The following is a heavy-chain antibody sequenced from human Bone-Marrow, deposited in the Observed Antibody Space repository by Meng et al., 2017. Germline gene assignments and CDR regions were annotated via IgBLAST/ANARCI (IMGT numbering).Heavy chain of an antibody. V-gene: IGHV1-3*01. J-gene: IGHJ4*02. CDR3: ARDPPYGEYGGPFDY. CDR1: GYTFTSYA. D-gene: IGHD3-10*01. Sequence: QVLLVQSGAEVKKPGASVKVSCKASGYTFTSYAMHWVRQAPGQRLEWMGWINAGNGNTKYSQKFQGRVTITRDTSASTAYMELSSLRSEDTAVYYCARDPPYGEYGGPFDYWGQGTLVTVSS. CDR2: INAGNGNT.